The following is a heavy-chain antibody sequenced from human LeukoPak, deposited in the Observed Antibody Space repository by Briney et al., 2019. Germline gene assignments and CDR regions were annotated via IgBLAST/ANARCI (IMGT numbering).Heavy chain of an antibody. CDR1: GGSFIGYY. CDR3: ARTLKWFGDYKGYFDY. V-gene: IGHV4-34*01. Sequence: PSETLSLTCAVYGGSFIGYYWSWIRQPPGKGLEWIGEINHSGSTNYNPSLKGRVTISVDTSKNQFSLKLSSVTAADTAVYYCARTLKWFGDYKGYFDYWGQGTLVTVSS. D-gene: IGHD3-10*01. CDR2: INHSGST. J-gene: IGHJ4*02.